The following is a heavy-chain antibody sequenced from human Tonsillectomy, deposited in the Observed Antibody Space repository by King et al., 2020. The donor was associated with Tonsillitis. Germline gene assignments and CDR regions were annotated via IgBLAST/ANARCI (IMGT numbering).Heavy chain of an antibody. D-gene: IGHD3-16*01. CDR3: AANPGGSRLPACFDP. CDR1: GFTFSSYA. Sequence: VQLVESGGGLVQPGGSLRLSCAASGFTFSSYAMSWVRQAPGKGLEWVSAISGGGGSTYYADSVKGRFTISRDNSKNTLYLQMNSLRAEDTAVYYCAANPGGSRLPACFDPWGQGTLVTVSS. V-gene: IGHV3-23*04. CDR2: ISGGGGST. J-gene: IGHJ5*02.